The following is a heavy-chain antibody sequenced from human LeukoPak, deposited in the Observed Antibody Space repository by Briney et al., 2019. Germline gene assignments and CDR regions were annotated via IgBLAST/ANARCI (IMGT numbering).Heavy chain of an antibody. CDR2: IYYNGTT. CDR1: GGSISSNSYF. V-gene: IGHV4-39*01. J-gene: IGHJ4*02. CDR3: ARLYVLEWLLYGNIDF. Sequence: SETLSLTCTVSGGSISSNSYFWGWIRQPPGKRLEWIGSIYYNGTTYYNPSLKSRVSISVDTSKNQLSLKLSSVTAADTSVYYCARLYVLEWLLYGNIDFWGQGTLVTVSS. D-gene: IGHD3-3*01.